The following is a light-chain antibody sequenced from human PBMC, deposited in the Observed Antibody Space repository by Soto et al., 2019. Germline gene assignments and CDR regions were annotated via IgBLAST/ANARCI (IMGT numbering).Light chain of an antibody. J-gene: IGLJ1*01. Sequence: QSALTQPASVSGSPGQSIAISCTGTSSDVGTYNLVSWYQQHPGKAPKLMINEATKRPSGISDRFSGSKSGNTASLTISGLQAEDEADYFCCSYAGSGEVFGTGTKVTVL. CDR3: CSYAGSGEV. CDR1: SSDVGTYNL. CDR2: EAT. V-gene: IGLV2-23*01.